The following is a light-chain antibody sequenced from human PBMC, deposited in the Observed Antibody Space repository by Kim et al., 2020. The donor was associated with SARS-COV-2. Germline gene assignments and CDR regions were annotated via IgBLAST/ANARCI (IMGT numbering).Light chain of an antibody. CDR3: AAWDDTLSARV. V-gene: IGLV1-47*02. Sequence: ELTQPPSASGTPGQSVTISCSGRTSNVGKTFVYWYQQLPGTAPRLLIYANNQRPSGVPDRFSGSKSGTSASLAISELRSEDEANYYCAAWDDTLSARVFGGGTQLTVL. CDR1: TSNVGKTF. CDR2: ANN. J-gene: IGLJ3*02.